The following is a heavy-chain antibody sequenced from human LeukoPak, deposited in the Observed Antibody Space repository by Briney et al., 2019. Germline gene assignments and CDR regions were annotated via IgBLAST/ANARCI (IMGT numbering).Heavy chain of an antibody. Sequence: ASVKVSCKASGYTFTGYYMHWVRQAPGQGLEWMGWISAYNGNTNYAQKLQGRVTMTTDTSTSTAYMELRSLRSDDTAVYYCARDTDYDFWSGYLNWFDPWGQGTLVTVSS. V-gene: IGHV1-18*04. J-gene: IGHJ5*02. CDR3: ARDTDYDFWSGYLNWFDP. D-gene: IGHD3-3*01. CDR1: GYTFTGYY. CDR2: ISAYNGNT.